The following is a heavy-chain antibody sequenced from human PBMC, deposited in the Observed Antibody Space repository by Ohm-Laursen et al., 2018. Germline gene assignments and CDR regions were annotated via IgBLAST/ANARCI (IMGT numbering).Heavy chain of an antibody. CDR3: ASYYDFWSGYYSDYYYGMDV. J-gene: IGHJ6*02. CDR2: IYSGGST. Sequence: GSLRLSCAASGFTVSSNYMSWVRQAPGKGLEWVSVIYSGGSTYYADSVKGRFTISRDNSKNTLYLQMNSLRAEDTAVYYCASYYDFWSGYYSDYYYGMDVWGQGTTVTVSS. CDR1: GFTVSSNY. V-gene: IGHV3-53*01. D-gene: IGHD3-3*01.